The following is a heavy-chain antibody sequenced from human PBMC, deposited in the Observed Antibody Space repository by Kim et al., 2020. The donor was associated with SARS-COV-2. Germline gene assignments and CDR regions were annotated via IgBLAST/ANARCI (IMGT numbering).Heavy chain of an antibody. CDR2: IYYSGST. Sequence: SETLSLTCTVSGGSISSGGYYWSWIRQHPGKGLEWIGYIYYSGSTYYNPSLKSRVTISVDTSKNQFSLKLSSVTAADTAVYYCARDHRGGDYYDSSGFDYWGQGTLVTVSS. CDR1: GGSISSGGYY. V-gene: IGHV4-31*03. J-gene: IGHJ4*02. CDR3: ARDHRGGDYYDSSGFDY. D-gene: IGHD3-22*01.